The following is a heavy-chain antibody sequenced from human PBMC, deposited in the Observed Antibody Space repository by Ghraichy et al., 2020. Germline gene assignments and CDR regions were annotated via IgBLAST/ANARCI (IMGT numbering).Heavy chain of an antibody. D-gene: IGHD6-19*01. Sequence: SVKVSCKASGGTFSSYAISWVRQAPGQGLEWMGGIIPIFGTANYAQKFQGRVTITADKSTSTAYMELSSLRSEDTAVYYCATGYSSGQNYYYYGMDVWGQGTTVTVSS. CDR2: IIPIFGTA. J-gene: IGHJ6*02. V-gene: IGHV1-69*06. CDR3: ATGYSSGQNYYYYGMDV. CDR1: GGTFSSYA.